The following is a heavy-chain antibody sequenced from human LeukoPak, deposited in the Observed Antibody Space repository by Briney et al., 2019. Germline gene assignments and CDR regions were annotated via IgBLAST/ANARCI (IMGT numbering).Heavy chain of an antibody. CDR3: ARDNSPILLEPAPIKVDGWFDP. CDR1: GGSISSSSYY. V-gene: IGHV4-39*07. Sequence: LSETLSLTCTVSGGSISSSSYYWGWIRQPPGKGLEWIGSIYYSGSTYYNPSLKSRVTISVDTSKNQFSLKLSSVTAADTAVYYCARDNSPILLEPAPIKVDGWFDPWGQGTLVTVSS. D-gene: IGHD2-2*02. J-gene: IGHJ5*02. CDR2: IYYSGST.